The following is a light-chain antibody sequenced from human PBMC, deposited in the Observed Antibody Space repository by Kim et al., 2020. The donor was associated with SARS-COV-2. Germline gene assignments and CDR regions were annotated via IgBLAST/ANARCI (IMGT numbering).Light chain of an antibody. CDR1: QSVSSSY. V-gene: IGKV3-20*01. CDR2: STS. CDR3: QQYGGSPYT. Sequence: EIVLMQSPVTLSLSPGERATLSCRASQSVSSSYLAWYQQKPGLAPRLLIYSTSNRATGIPDRFRGSWSGTDFTLTITRLEPEDFAVYYCQQYGGSPYTFGQGTKLEI. J-gene: IGKJ2*01.